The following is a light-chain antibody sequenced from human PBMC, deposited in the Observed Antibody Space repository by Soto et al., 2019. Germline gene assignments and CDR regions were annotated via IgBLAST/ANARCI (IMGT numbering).Light chain of an antibody. V-gene: IGKV3-20*01. CDR1: QTISNTF. CDR3: QQYTAWPLT. Sequence: IVLTQSPGSLSLSPGERATLSCRASQTISNTFLAWYQQRPGQAPRLLIYGASTRATGVPARFSGSGSGTDFTLTISRLEPEDFAVYYCQQYTAWPLTFGQGTKVDIK. J-gene: IGKJ1*01. CDR2: GAS.